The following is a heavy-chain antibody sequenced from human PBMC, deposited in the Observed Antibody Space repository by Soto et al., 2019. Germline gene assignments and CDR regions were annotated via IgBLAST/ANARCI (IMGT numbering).Heavy chain of an antibody. CDR1: GFIFSSYA. CDR2: ISGTYGGT. Sequence: GGSLRLSCAASGFIFSSYAMSWVRQAPGKGLEWVSVISGTYGGTYYGDSVKGRFTISRDNSKNTLYLQMNSLRAEDTAVYYCAKEMSGYTSSCINYWGQGTLVTVSS. J-gene: IGHJ4*02. V-gene: IGHV3-23*01. CDR3: AKEMSGYTSSCINY. D-gene: IGHD6-13*01.